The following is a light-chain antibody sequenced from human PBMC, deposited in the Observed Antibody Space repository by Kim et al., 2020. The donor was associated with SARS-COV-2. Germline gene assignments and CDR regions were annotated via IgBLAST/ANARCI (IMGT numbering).Light chain of an antibody. CDR3: QQHNSWPRT. CDR2: GAS. V-gene: IGKV3-15*01. CDR1: QSVSGN. Sequence: VDPGERATLSCRASQSVSGNLAWYQQKPGQAPRLLIYGASTRATGIPARFSGSGSGTEFTLTISSLQSEDFAVYYCQQHNSWPRTFGQGTKVEIK. J-gene: IGKJ1*01.